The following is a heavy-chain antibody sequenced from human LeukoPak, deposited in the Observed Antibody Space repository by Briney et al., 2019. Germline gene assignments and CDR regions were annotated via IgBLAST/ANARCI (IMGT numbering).Heavy chain of an antibody. Sequence: GGSLRLSCAASRFTFSSYWMHWVRQAPGKGLVWVSRINSDGSSTTYADSVKGRFTTSRDNAKNTLYLQMNSLRAEDTAVYYCARDRLDGYAFDYWGQGTLVTVSS. CDR3: ARDRLDGYAFDY. J-gene: IGHJ4*02. CDR2: INSDGSST. V-gene: IGHV3-74*01. CDR1: RFTFSSYW. D-gene: IGHD5-24*01.